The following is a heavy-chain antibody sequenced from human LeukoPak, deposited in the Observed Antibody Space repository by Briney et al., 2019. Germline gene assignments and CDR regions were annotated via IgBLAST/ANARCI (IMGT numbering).Heavy chain of an antibody. D-gene: IGHD5-18*01. Sequence: ASVKVSCKTSGYSFTSYNLHWVRQAPGQRLEWMGIIKPSGGNTNYAQKFQGRVTMTRDTSTSTVYMELSSLKSEDTAVYYCAREGTWIQLTNWFDPWGQGTLVTVSS. CDR3: AREGTWIQLTNWFDP. CDR1: GYSFTSYN. J-gene: IGHJ5*02. CDR2: IKPSGGNT. V-gene: IGHV1-46*01.